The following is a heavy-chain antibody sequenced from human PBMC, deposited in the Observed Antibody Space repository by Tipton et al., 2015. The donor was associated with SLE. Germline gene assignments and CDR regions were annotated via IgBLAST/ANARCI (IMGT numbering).Heavy chain of an antibody. CDR1: GGSISSDY. CDR3: ARGRSFRYDSSAPWFDP. CDR2: IHYSGST. Sequence: TLSLTCTVSGGSISSDYWSWIRQTPGMGLQWIGHIHYSGSTNYNPSLKSRVIISLDTSKNQLPLKLSSVTAADTALYYCARGRSFRYDSSAPWFDPWGQGTLVTVSS. D-gene: IGHD3-22*01. J-gene: IGHJ5*02. V-gene: IGHV4-59*01.